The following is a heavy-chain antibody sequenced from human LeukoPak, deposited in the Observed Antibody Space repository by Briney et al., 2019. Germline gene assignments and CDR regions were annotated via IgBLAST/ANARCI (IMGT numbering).Heavy chain of an antibody. CDR3: APRLTSTTFPYYFNY. J-gene: IGHJ4*02. CDR1: GFTFSDYY. CDR2: ISSSGSTI. D-gene: IGHD2-2*01. Sequence: PGGSLRLSCAASGFTFSDYYMSWIRQAPGKGLEWVSYISSSGSTIYYADSVKGRFTISRDNAKNTLYLQMNSLRAEDTAVYYCAPRLTSTTFPYYFNYWGQGTLVTVSS. V-gene: IGHV3-11*04.